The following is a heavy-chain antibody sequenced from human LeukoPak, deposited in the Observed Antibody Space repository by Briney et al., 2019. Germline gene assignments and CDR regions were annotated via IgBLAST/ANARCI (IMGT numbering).Heavy chain of an antibody. Sequence: GASVNVSCKASGYTFSSYGISWVRQAPGQGLEWMGWISAYNGNTNYAQKLQGRVTMTTDTSTSTASMELMSLRSGDTAVYYCARTYYSDSSGYSWSGMDVWGQGTTVTVSS. CDR3: ARTYYSDSSGYSWSGMDV. V-gene: IGHV1-18*01. CDR2: ISAYNGNT. CDR1: GYTFSSYG. J-gene: IGHJ6*02. D-gene: IGHD3-22*01.